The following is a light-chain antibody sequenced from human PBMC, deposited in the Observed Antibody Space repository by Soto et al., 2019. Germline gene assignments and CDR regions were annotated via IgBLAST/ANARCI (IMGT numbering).Light chain of an antibody. Sequence: DIQMTQSPSSLSASVGDRVTITCRATQGISNYLAWYQQKPGKIPKLLIYAASTLQSGVPSRFSGSGSGTDFTLTISSMQPEDVATYYSQRYISASFTFGPGTNVDIK. CDR3: QRYISASFT. CDR1: QGISNY. J-gene: IGKJ3*01. CDR2: AAS. V-gene: IGKV1-27*01.